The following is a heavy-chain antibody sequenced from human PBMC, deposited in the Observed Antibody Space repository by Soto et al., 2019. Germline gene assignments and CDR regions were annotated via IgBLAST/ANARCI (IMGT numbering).Heavy chain of an antibody. D-gene: IGHD2-8*01. V-gene: IGHV4-59*01. Sequence: SETLSLTCTVCGGSISSYYCSWIRQPPWKGLEWIGYIYYSGSTNYNPSLKSRVTISVDTSKNQFSLKLTSVTAADTAVYYCAKEKGMVHANGWFDPWGQGTLVAVSS. CDR3: AKEKGMVHANGWFDP. J-gene: IGHJ5*02. CDR2: IYYSGST. CDR1: GGSISSYY.